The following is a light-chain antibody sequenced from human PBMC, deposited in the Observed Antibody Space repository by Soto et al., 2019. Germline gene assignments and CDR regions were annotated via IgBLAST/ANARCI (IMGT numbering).Light chain of an antibody. J-gene: IGKJ5*01. Sequence: IVITTSASIVSACEGNRVTISCRASQSVSIWLAWYQQKPGKAPKLLIYAASSLQSGVPSRFSGSGSGTDFTLTISSLQPEDFATYYCQQSYSTPSITFGQVTLLE. CDR2: AAS. CDR1: QSVSIW. V-gene: IGKV1-39*01. CDR3: QQSYSTPSIT.